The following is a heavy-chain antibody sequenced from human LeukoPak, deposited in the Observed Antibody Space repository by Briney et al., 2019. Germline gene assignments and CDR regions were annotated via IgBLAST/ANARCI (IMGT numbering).Heavy chain of an antibody. J-gene: IGHJ1*01. CDR2: IDPNSGGT. Sequence: ASVKVSCKAPGHTFTVNYMHWVRQAPGQGLEWMGWIDPNSGGTNYAQKFQGRVTMTRDTSINTAYMELSRLRSDDTAVYYCASRGGDQFHHWGQGTLVIVSS. V-gene: IGHV1-2*02. CDR1: GHTFTVNY. D-gene: IGHD2-21*02. CDR3: ASRGGDQFHH.